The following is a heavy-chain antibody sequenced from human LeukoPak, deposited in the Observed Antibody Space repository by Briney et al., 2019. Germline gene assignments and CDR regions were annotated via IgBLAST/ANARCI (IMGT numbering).Heavy chain of an antibody. CDR2: INHSGST. V-gene: IGHV4-34*01. CDR3: ARGREYYDSSGYYYTY. CDR1: GGSFSGYY. Sequence: SETLSLTCAVYGGSFSGYYWSWIRQPPGKGLEWIGEINHSGSTNYNPSLKSRVTISVDTSKNQFSLKLSSVTAADTAVYYCARGREYYDSSGYYYTYWGQGTLVTVSS. J-gene: IGHJ4*02. D-gene: IGHD3-22*01.